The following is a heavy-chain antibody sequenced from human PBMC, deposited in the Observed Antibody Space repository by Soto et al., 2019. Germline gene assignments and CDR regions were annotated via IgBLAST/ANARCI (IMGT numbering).Heavy chain of an antibody. CDR2: FSAGGRA. V-gene: IGHV3-23*01. J-gene: IGHJ3*02. Sequence: GGSLRLSCEASGFSFSSYALSWVRQAPGKGLEWVSTFSAGGRAYYADSVKGRFTIAKDTSKNTLHLQASSLRAEDTAVYYCAREDYGDYLDAFDIWGQGTMVT. CDR3: AREDYGDYLDAFDI. CDR1: GFSFSSYA. D-gene: IGHD4-17*01.